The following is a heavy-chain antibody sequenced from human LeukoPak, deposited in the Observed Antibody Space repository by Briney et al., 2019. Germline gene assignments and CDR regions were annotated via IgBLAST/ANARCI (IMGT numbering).Heavy chain of an antibody. CDR2: IYYSGST. V-gene: IGHV4-39*01. CDR1: GGSISSSSYY. J-gene: IGHJ4*02. D-gene: IGHD4-17*01. CDR3: ARHRNEYDYGDYQVIDY. Sequence: SETLSLTCTVSGGSISSSSYYWGWIRQPPGKGLEWIGSIYYSGSTYYDPSLKSRVTISVDTSKNQFSLKLSSVTAADTAVYYCARHRNEYDYGDYQVIDYWGQGTLVTVSS.